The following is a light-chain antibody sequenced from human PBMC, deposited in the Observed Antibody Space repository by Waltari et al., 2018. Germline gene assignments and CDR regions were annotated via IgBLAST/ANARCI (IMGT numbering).Light chain of an antibody. CDR1: SSDVGAYKF. Sequence: QSALTQPASVSGSPGQSITISCTGTSSDVGAYKFVSWYQQHAGAAAKLIIYDVPNRPPGVSNRFSGSKSGNTASLTISGLQAEDEADYHCTSYTTRTTWVFGGGTKLTVL. CDR2: DVP. J-gene: IGLJ3*02. V-gene: IGLV2-14*01. CDR3: TSYTTRTTWV.